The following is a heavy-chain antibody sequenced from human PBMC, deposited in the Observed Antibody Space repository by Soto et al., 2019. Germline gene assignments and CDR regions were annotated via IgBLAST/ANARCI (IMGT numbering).Heavy chain of an antibody. Sequence: QVQLQESGPGLVKPSQTLSLTCTVSGGSISSGGYYWSWIRQHPGKGLEWIGYIYYSGSTYYNPSLKSRVTISVDTSKNQFALKLSSVTAADTAVYYCARVDYGDFPGLVFDYWGQGTLVTVSS. D-gene: IGHD4-17*01. CDR1: GGSISSGGYY. V-gene: IGHV4-31*03. CDR3: ARVDYGDFPGLVFDY. J-gene: IGHJ4*02. CDR2: IYYSGST.